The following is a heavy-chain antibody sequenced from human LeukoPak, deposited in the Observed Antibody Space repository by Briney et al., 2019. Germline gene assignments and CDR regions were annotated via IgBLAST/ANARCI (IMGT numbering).Heavy chain of an antibody. CDR1: GYTFTSYG. Sequence: GASVKVSCRASGYTFTSYGISWVRQAPGQGLEWMGGISAYNGNTNYAQKLQGRVAMTTDTSTSTAYMELRSLRSDDTAVYYCAREWVYYGSGSYYNVWGQGTLVTVSS. J-gene: IGHJ4*02. V-gene: IGHV1-18*01. CDR2: ISAYNGNT. D-gene: IGHD3-10*01. CDR3: AREWVYYGSGSYYNV.